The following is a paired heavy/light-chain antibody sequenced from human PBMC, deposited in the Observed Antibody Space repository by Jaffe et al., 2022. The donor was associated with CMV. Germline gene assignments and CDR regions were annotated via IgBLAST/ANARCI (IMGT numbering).Light chain of an antibody. CDR1: SSDVGGYNY. J-gene: IGLJ3*02. CDR3: SSYTSSSTPV. V-gene: IGLV2-14*03. CDR2: DVS. Sequence: QSALTQPASVSGSPGQSITISCTGTSSDVGGYNYVSWYQQHPGKAPKLMIYDVSNRPSGVSNRFSGSKSGNTASLTISGLQAEDEADYYCSSYTSSSTPVFGGGTKLTVL.
Heavy chain of an antibody. V-gene: IGHV4-59*01. CDR1: GGSISSYY. CDR3: ATSLVGATKRFHSRFDY. CDR2: IYYSGST. D-gene: IGHD1-26*01. J-gene: IGHJ4*02. Sequence: QVQLQESGPGLVKPSETLSLTCTVSGGSISSYYWSWIRQPPGKGLEWIGYIYYSGSTNYNPSLKSRVTISVDTSKNQFSLKLSSVTAADTAVYYCATSLVGATKRFHSRFDYWGQGTLVTVSS.